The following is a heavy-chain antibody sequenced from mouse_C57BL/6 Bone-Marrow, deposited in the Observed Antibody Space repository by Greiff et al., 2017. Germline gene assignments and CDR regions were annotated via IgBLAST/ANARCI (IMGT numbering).Heavy chain of an antibody. CDR2: ISGGGGNT. CDR1: GFTFSSYT. D-gene: IGHD1-1*01. V-gene: IGHV5-9*01. J-gene: IGHJ1*03. CDR3: SRQVTTVLATKYFDV. Sequence: EVQGVESGGGLVKPGGSLKLSCAASGFTFSSYTMSWVRQTPEKRLQWVAAISGGGGNTYYPDSVKGRFTISRDNDKNILYLQMSSLRSEDTALYYCSRQVTTVLATKYFDVWGTRTTVTVSS.